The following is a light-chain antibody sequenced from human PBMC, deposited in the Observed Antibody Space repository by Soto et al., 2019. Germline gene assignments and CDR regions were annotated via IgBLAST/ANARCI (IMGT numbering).Light chain of an antibody. CDR2: GTS. CDR1: QSVSSSY. V-gene: IGKV3-20*01. CDR3: HQFGMSPFT. Sequence: EIALTKSPGTLSLSPGERATLSCRASQSVSSSYLAWYQQKPGQAPRLLIYGTSVRAAGIPDRFRGSGSRTDFNLTINRVEPEDFAVYYCHQFGMSPFTFGPGTTLDIK. J-gene: IGKJ3*01.